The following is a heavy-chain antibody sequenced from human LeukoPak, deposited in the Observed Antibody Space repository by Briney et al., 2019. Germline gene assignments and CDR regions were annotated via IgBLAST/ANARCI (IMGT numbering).Heavy chain of an antibody. Sequence: PGGSLRLSCAASGFTFSSYGMSWVRQAPGKGLEWVSGISGSGSRTYYADSVKGRFTISRDNFRNTLYLQMNSLRAEDTAVYYCAKYLGYRYYDILTGPFGPVFDYWGQGTLVTVSS. CDR3: AKYLGYRYYDILTGPFGPVFDY. J-gene: IGHJ4*02. CDR2: ISGSGSRT. CDR1: GFTFSSYG. V-gene: IGHV3-23*01. D-gene: IGHD3-9*01.